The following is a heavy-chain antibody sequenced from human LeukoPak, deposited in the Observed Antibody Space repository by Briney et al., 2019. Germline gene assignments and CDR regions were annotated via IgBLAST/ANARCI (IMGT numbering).Heavy chain of an antibody. CDR1: GFTVSSNY. D-gene: IGHD1-26*01. CDR3: ARPSEWELAQFYGMDV. Sequence: QPGGSLRLSCAVSGFTVSSNYMSWVRQAPGKGLEWVSVIYSGGSTYYADSVKGRFTISRDNSKNTLYLQMNSLRAEDTAVYYCARPSEWELAQFYGMDVWGQGPTVTVSS. V-gene: IGHV3-66*04. J-gene: IGHJ6*02. CDR2: IYSGGST.